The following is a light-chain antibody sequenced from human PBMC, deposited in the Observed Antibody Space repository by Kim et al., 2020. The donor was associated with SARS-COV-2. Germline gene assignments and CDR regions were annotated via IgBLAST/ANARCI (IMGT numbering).Light chain of an antibody. J-gene: IGLJ2*01. CDR3: AAWDDSLNAVV. V-gene: IGLV1-44*01. CDR1: SSNIGSNT. CDR2: SNN. Sequence: GQRMTISCSGSSSNIGSNTVNWYQQLPGTAPKLLIYSNNQRPSGVPDRFSGSKSGTSASLAISGLQSEDEADYYCAAWDDSLNAVVFGGGTQLTVL.